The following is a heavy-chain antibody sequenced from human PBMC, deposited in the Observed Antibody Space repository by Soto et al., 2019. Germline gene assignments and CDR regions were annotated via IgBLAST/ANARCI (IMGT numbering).Heavy chain of an antibody. D-gene: IGHD3-3*01. J-gene: IGHJ5*02. CDR3: ARDGLPDDFRSGGYWFDP. CDR2: TSHDGRNK. Sequence: QVHLVESGGGVVQPGRSLRLSCAASGLTFSTFALHWVRQAPGEGLEWVAVTSHDGRNKKYADSVKGRFTISRDNSKNTLYMQMDSLRLEDTGVYYCARDGLPDDFRSGGYWFDPWGQGTQVTVSS. V-gene: IGHV3-30-3*01. CDR1: GLTFSTFA.